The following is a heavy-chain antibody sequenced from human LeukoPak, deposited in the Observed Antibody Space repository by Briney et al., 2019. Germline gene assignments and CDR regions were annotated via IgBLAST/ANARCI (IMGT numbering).Heavy chain of an antibody. CDR1: GYTFTGYY. D-gene: IGHD2-15*01. V-gene: IGHV1-2*02. CDR3: ARDRDSYCSGGSCYGGY. J-gene: IGHJ4*02. Sequence: ASVEVSCKASGYTFTGYYMHWVRQAPGQGLEWMGWINPNSGGTNYAQKLQGRVTMTTDTSTSTAYMELRSLRSDDTAVYYCARDRDSYCSGGSCYGGYWGQGTLVTVSS. CDR2: INPNSGGT.